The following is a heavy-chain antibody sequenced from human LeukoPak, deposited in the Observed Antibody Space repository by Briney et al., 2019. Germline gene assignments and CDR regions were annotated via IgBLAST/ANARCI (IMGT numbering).Heavy chain of an antibody. J-gene: IGHJ4*02. V-gene: IGHV3-74*01. CDR2: TNSDGSST. CDR1: GFTFSSYW. Sequence: GGSLRLSCAASGFTFSSYWMHWVRQAPGKGLVWVSRTNSDGSSTTHADSVKGRFTISRDNAKSLLYLQMNSLSEEDTAVYYCARGYCGSSDCHVARHFEYWGQGTLVTVSS. CDR3: ARGYCGSSDCHVARHFEY. D-gene: IGHD3-10*01.